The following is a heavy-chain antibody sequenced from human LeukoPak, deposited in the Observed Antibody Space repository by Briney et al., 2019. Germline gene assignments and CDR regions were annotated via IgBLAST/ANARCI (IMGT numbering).Heavy chain of an antibody. D-gene: IGHD2-2*01. V-gene: IGHV1-69*13. Sequence: SVKVSCKASGGTFSSYAISWVRQAPGQGLEWMGGIIPIFGTANYAQKFQGRVTITADESTSTAYMELSSLRSEDTAVYYCARDGAGPGCSSTSCYGSMSLDYWGQGTLVTVSS. CDR1: GGTFSSYA. CDR2: IIPIFGTA. CDR3: ARDGAGPGCSSTSCYGSMSLDY. J-gene: IGHJ4*02.